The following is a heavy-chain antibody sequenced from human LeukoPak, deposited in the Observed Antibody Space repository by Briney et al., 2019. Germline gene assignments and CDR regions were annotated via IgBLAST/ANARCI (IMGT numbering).Heavy chain of an antibody. CDR3: ARHSGWPREGFDY. J-gene: IGHJ4*02. CDR1: GVTFSIYW. CDR2: IKQGAGEK. V-gene: IGHV3-7*03. Sequence: GGALRLSCAASGVTFSIYWMSWVRQAPGEGLEWVAQIKQGAGEKYYVDSVKSRFTISRDDAKNSLYLQMNSLRAEDTAVYYCARHSGWPREGFDYWGQGTLVTVSS. D-gene: IGHD6-19*01.